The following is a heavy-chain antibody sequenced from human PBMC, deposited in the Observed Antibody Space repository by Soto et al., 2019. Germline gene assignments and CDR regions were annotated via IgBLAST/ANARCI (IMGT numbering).Heavy chain of an antibody. Sequence: PSETLSLTCAVYGGSFSGYYWSWIRQPPGKGLEWIGEINHSGSTNYNPSLKSRVTISVDTSKNQFSLKLSSVTAADTAVYYCESSRSGYYNTLGRLFDYWGQGTLVTVSS. CDR2: INHSGST. V-gene: IGHV4-34*01. CDR3: ESSRSGYYNTLGRLFDY. D-gene: IGHD3-3*01. J-gene: IGHJ4*02. CDR1: GGSFSGYY.